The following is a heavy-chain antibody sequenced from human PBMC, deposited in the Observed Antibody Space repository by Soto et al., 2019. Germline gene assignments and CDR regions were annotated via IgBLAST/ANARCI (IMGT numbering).Heavy chain of an antibody. Sequence: GESLKISCRTSGYRFTSYWIAWVRQMPGKGLEWMGIIVPSDSDTRYNPSFQGKVTISADRSTSTVFLQWASQKASDTAVYFCARKGKSGYFNWFDPWGQGTLVTVSS. CDR2: IVPSDSDT. J-gene: IGHJ5*02. CDR1: GYRFTSYW. D-gene: IGHD3-22*01. CDR3: ARKGKSGYFNWFDP. V-gene: IGHV5-51*01.